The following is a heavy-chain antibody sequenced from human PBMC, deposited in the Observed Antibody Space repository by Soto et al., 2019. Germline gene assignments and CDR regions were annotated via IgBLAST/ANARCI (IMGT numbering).Heavy chain of an antibody. Sequence: PGESLKISCKASGYSFSSYWIGWVRQMPGKGLEWMGIIYPGDSDTKYSPSVQGQVTISADRSISTAYLQWTSLKASDTAMYYCARSKRGAYSSGWYSLSGYYNYGIDVWGQGTKANVSS. CDR3: ARSKRGAYSSGWYSLSGYYNYGIDV. D-gene: IGHD6-19*01. J-gene: IGHJ6*02. CDR2: IYPGDSDT. CDR1: GYSFSSYW. V-gene: IGHV5-51*01.